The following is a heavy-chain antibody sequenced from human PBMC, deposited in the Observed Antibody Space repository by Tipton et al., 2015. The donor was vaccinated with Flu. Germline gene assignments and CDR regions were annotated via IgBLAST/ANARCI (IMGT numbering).Heavy chain of an antibody. CDR2: DYCNGND. CDR1: GGSVRSSDYC. D-gene: IGHD2/OR15-2a*01. V-gene: IGHV4-61*08. Sequence: LRLSCTVSGGSVRSSDYCWSWIRQPPGKGLEWIAYDYCNGNDNYNPSLKSRVTVSVDTSKNQFSLRLTSVTAADTAIYFCARDNTGSLDYWGQGLLVTVSS. CDR3: ARDNTGSLDY. J-gene: IGHJ4*02.